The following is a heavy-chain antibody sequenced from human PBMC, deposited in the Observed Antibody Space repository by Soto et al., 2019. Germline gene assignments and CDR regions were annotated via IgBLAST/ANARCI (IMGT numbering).Heavy chain of an antibody. J-gene: IGHJ4*02. V-gene: IGHV3-30*18. CDR3: AKDTYYYDTTGYYVYDF. CDR2: ISYDGSNR. Sequence: GSLRLSCAASGFTFSSYAMSWIRQAPGKGLEWVSFISYDGSNRNYADSVKGRFTISRDNSKNTVFLQMNSLRPEDTAVYYCAKDTYYYDTTGYYVYDFWGQGTLVTVSS. D-gene: IGHD3-22*01. CDR1: GFTFSSYA.